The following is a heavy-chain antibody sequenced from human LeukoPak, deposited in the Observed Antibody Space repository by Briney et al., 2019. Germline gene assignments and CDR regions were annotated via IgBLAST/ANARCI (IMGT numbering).Heavy chain of an antibody. J-gene: IGHJ5*02. CDR1: GGSISSYY. D-gene: IGHD2-2*02. CDR2: IYYSGST. CDR3: ARGGCSSTSCYTGSWFDP. V-gene: IGHV4-59*12. Sequence: PSETLSLTCTVSGGSISSYYWSWIRQPPGKGLEWIGYIYYSGSTNYNPSLKSRATISVDTSKNQFSLKLSSVTAADTAVYYCARGGCSSTSCYTGSWFDPWGQGTLVTVSS.